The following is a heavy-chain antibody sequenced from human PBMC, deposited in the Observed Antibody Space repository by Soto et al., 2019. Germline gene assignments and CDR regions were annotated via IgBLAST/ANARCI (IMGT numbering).Heavy chain of an antibody. CDR3: ARDRNRVGGHNWFDS. D-gene: IGHD3-16*01. Sequence: QVQLVESGGGVVQPGRSLTLSCAASGFTFNNYGMRWVRQAPGKGLEWVAIIWDNGSTKYYADSVKGRFTISRDTSKSTLYLQMNSLRAEDTAIYFCARDRNRVGGHNWFDSWGQGTLVTVSS. V-gene: IGHV3-33*01. CDR2: IWDNGSTK. J-gene: IGHJ5*01. CDR1: GFTFNNYG.